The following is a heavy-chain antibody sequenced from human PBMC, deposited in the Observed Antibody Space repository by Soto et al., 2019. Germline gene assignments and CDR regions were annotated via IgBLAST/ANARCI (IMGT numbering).Heavy chain of an antibody. CDR1: GFTFSDYY. CDR2: ISSSSSYT. CDR3: ARDSVFLYSGSKGRHYGMDV. V-gene: IGHV3-11*06. Sequence: PGRSLKISCAASGFTFSDYYMSWIRQAPGKGLKWVSYISSSSSYTNYADSVKGRFTISRDNAKNSLYLQMNSLRAEDTAVYYCARDSVFLYSGSKGRHYGMDVWGQGTTVTVSS. D-gene: IGHD1-26*01. J-gene: IGHJ6*02.